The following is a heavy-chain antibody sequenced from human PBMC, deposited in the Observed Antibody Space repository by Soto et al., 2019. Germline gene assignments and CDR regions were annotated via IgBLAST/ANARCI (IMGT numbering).Heavy chain of an antibody. CDR1: GYTFSSFG. Sequence: QGQLVQSGAELKKPGASVKVSCKASGYTFSSFGIAWVRQAPGQGLDWMGWVTGYNGNTKYAQRFQDRVIMTTDTSTNTAYMERRNLRSDDTAVYFCARAPPFAYWGQGTLVTVSS. V-gene: IGHV1-18*01. J-gene: IGHJ4*02. CDR2: VTGYNGNT. CDR3: ARAPPFAY.